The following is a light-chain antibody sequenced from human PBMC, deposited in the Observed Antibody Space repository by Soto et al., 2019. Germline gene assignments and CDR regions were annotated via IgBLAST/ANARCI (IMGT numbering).Light chain of an antibody. CDR2: DVS. J-gene: IGKJ5*01. V-gene: IGKV2D-29*01. Sequence: DVVVTHTPLSLSVTPVQPSCVSCKSGHGGLYSDGKTYLYWYLQRPGQPPQLLIYDVSNRFSGVPDRFSGSGSGTDFTLKISRVEAEDVGVYYCMQRTHVPITFGQGTRLEIK. CDR1: HGGLYSDGKTY. CDR3: MQRTHVPIT.